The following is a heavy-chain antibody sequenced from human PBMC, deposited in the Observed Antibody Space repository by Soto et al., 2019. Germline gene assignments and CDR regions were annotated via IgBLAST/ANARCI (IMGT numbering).Heavy chain of an antibody. D-gene: IGHD2-2*01. J-gene: IGHJ6*03. Sequence: SETLSLTCTVSGGSISSYYWSWIRQPPGMGLEWIGYIYYTGSTNYNPSLKSRVTISVDTSKNQFSLKLSSVTAADTAVYYCAGGPGYCSSTSCYRGSCYYYYYMDVWGKGTTVTVSS. CDR1: GGSISSYY. CDR2: IYYTGST. CDR3: AGGPGYCSSTSCYRGSCYYYYYMDV. V-gene: IGHV4-59*01.